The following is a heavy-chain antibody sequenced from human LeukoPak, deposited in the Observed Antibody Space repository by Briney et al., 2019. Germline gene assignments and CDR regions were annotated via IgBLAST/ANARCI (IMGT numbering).Heavy chain of an antibody. J-gene: IGHJ4*02. CDR3: AKGGSSWYSFNDY. Sequence: GGSLRLSCAASGFTFSSYAMSWVRQAPGKGLEWVSAISGSGGSTYYADSVKGRFTISRDNSKNTLYLQMNSLRAKDTAVYYCAKGGSSWYSFNDYWGQGTLVTVSS. D-gene: IGHD6-13*01. CDR1: GFTFSSYA. CDR2: ISGSGGST. V-gene: IGHV3-23*01.